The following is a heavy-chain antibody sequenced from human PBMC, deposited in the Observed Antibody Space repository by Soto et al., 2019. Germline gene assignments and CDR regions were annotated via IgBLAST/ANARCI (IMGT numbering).Heavy chain of an antibody. D-gene: IGHD5-12*01. CDR3: ARELDPNPIVATIGDWYFDL. CDR1: GGSFSGYY. V-gene: IGHV4-34*01. CDR2: INHSGST. Sequence: QVQLQQWGAGLLKPSETLSLTCAVYGGSFSGYYWSWIRQPPGKGLEWIGEINHSGSTNYNPSLKSRVTISVDTSKNQFSLKLSSVTAADTAVYYCARELDPNPIVATIGDWYFDLWGRGTLVTVSS. J-gene: IGHJ2*01.